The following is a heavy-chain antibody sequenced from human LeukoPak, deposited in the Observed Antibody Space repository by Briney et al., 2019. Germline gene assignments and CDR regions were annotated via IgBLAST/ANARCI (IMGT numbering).Heavy chain of an antibody. Sequence: LETLSLTCTVSGGSISGYYWSWIRQPPGKGVEWIGYIHYSGNTDYNPSLSSRVTISLDTSNNQFSLKLNSVTAADTAVYYCARHYVFVLGGSSFDYWGQGTRVTVSS. V-gene: IGHV4-59*08. J-gene: IGHJ4*02. CDR3: ARHYVFVLGGSSFDY. D-gene: IGHD3-16*01. CDR2: IHYSGNT. CDR1: GGSISGYY.